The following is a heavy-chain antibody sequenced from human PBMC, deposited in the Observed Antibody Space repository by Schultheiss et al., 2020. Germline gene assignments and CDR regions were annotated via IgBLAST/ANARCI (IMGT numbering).Heavy chain of an antibody. V-gene: IGHV4-34*01. Sequence: SQTLSLTCTVSGGSFSGYYWTWIRQPLGKRPEWIGEINHSGNTNYNPTLKSRVSTVVDTSKKQFSLRLRSVTAADTAVYYCARGLISGSGRGFDSWGQGTLVTVSS. CDR2: INHSGNT. D-gene: IGHD3-10*01. J-gene: IGHJ4*02. CDR1: GGSFSGYY. CDR3: ARGLISGSGRGFDS.